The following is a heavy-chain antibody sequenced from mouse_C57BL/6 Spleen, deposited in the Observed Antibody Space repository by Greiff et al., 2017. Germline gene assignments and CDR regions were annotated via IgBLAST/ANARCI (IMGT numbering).Heavy chain of an antibody. J-gene: IGHJ2*01. CDR1: GYTFTSYW. Sequence: QVQLQQPGAELVRSGSSVKLSCKASGYTFTSYWMHWVKQRPIQGLEWIGNIDPSDSETHYNQKFKDKATLTVDKSSSTAYMQLSSLTSEDSAVYYCAREDYYGSSYVRYFDYWGQGTTLTVSS. D-gene: IGHD1-1*01. V-gene: IGHV1-52*01. CDR3: AREDYYGSSYVRYFDY. CDR2: IDPSDSET.